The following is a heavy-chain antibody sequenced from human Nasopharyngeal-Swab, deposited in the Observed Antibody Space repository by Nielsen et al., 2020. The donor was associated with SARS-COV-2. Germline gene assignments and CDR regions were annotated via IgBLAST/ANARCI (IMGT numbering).Heavy chain of an antibody. D-gene: IGHD3-9*01. V-gene: IGHV3-23*01. J-gene: IGHJ3*02. CDR2: ISGSGGST. CDR3: AKSKRSGEYYDILGAFDI. Sequence: GESLKISCAASGFTFSSYAMSWVRQAPGKGLEWVSAISGSGGSTYYADSVKGRFTISRDNSKNTLYLRMNSLRAEDTAVYYCAKSKRSGEYYDILGAFDIWGQGTMVTVSS. CDR1: GFTFSSYA.